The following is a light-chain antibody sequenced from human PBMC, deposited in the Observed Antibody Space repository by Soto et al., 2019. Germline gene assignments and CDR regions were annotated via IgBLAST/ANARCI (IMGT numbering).Light chain of an antibody. J-gene: IGKJ1*01. V-gene: IGKV3-20*01. CDR2: GAS. CDR3: QQTYSNLWT. Sequence: EILLTQSPCTLSLSPGERATLSCRASQSVSNNYLEWYQQKPGQAPRLLIYGASNRSTGIPERFSGSGSGTDFTLTINNLQREDFADYFCQQTYSNLWTFGQGTKVDIK. CDR1: QSVSNNY.